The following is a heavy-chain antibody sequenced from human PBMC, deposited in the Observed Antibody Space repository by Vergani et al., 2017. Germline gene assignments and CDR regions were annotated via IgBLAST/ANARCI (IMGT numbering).Heavy chain of an antibody. CDR3: AETNGSGCLIDY. Sequence: QVQLVQSGAEVKKPGASVKVSCKASGYTFTSYGISWVRQAPGQGLEWMGWISAYNGNTNYAQKLQGRVTMTTETSTSTAYMGLRGLGSDDTAVYYCAETNGSGCLIDYWGQGTLVTVSS. D-gene: IGHD3-10*01. J-gene: IGHJ4*02. V-gene: IGHV1-18*01. CDR1: GYTFTSYG. CDR2: ISAYNGNT.